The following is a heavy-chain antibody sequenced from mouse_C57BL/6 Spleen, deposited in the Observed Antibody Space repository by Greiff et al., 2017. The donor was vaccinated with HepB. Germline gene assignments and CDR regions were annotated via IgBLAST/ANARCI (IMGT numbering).Heavy chain of an antibody. CDR3: TRAYGYDGAWFAY. V-gene: IGHV1-5*01. J-gene: IGHJ3*01. Sequence: EVQLQQSGTVLARPGASVKMSCKTSGYTFTSYWMHWVKQRPGQGLEWIGAIYPGNSDTSYNQKFKGKAKLTAVTSASTAYMELSSLTNEDSAVYYCTRAYGYDGAWFAYWGQGTLVTVSA. CDR2: IYPGNSDT. D-gene: IGHD2-2*01. CDR1: GYTFTSYW.